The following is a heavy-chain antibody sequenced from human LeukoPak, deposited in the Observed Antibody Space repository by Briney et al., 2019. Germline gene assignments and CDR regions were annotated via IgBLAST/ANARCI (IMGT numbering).Heavy chain of an antibody. D-gene: IGHD3-9*01. CDR1: GFTFSSYA. Sequence: QTGGSLRLSCAASGFTFSSYAMSWVRQAPGKGLEWVSAISGSGGSTYYADSVKGRFTISRDNSKNTLYLQMNSLRAEDTAVYYCAKDRRWRGPYDMGFNFDYWGQGTLVTVSS. V-gene: IGHV3-23*01. J-gene: IGHJ4*02. CDR2: ISGSGGST. CDR3: AKDRRWRGPYDMGFNFDY.